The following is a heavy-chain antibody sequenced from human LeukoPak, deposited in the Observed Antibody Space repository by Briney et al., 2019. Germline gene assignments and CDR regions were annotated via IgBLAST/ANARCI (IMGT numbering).Heavy chain of an antibody. CDR3: ARDSGSYYADSYFDY. D-gene: IGHD1-26*01. CDR2: ISYDGSNK. CDR1: GFTFSSYA. J-gene: IGHJ4*02. Sequence: GGSLRLSCAASGFTFSSYAMHWVRQAPGKGLEWVAVISYDGSNKYYADSVKGRFTISRDNSKNTLYLQMNSLRAEDTAVYYCARDSGSYYADSYFDYWGQGTLVTVSS. V-gene: IGHV3-30-3*01.